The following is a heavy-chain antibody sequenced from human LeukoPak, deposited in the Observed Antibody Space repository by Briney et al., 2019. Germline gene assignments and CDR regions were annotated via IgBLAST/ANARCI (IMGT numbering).Heavy chain of an antibody. CDR3: TTVTLRPVGL. V-gene: IGHV3-15*05. Sequence: ETLSLTCAVSGDSISTSNSYWGWIRQAPGKGLEWVGRIKSKSDGGTTDYAAPAKGRFTISRDDSKNTLFLQVNSLKIEDTAVYYCTTVTLRPVGLWGQGTLVTVSS. CDR2: IKSKSDGGTT. J-gene: IGHJ4*02. D-gene: IGHD3-10*01. CDR1: GDSISTSNSY.